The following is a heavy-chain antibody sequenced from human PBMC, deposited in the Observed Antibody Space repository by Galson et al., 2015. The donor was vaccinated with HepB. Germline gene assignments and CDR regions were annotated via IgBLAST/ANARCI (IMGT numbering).Heavy chain of an antibody. CDR3: ASPIY. CDR2: ISNDGSNR. Sequence: SLRLSCAASGFTFSGYAMHWVRQAPGKGLEWVAVISNDGSNRYYADSVKGRFTISRNNSKNTRYMQMNSLRAEDTAVYYFASPIYWGQGTLVTVSS. J-gene: IGHJ4*02. V-gene: IGHV3-30*04. CDR1: GFTFSGYA.